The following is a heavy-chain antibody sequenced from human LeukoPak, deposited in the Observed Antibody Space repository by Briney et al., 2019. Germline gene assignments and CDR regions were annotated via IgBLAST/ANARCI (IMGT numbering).Heavy chain of an antibody. V-gene: IGHV3-21*01. CDR3: AREPRRVDFDWLFHTGDLDY. CDR1: GFTFSSYS. CDR2: ICSISSYI. J-gene: IGHJ4*02. D-gene: IGHD3-9*01. Sequence: PGGSLRLSCAASGFTFSSYSMNWVRQAPGKGLEWVSSICSISSYIYYADSVKGRFTISRDNAKNSLYLQMNSLRAEDTAVYYCAREPRRVDFDWLFHTGDLDYWGQGTLVTVSS.